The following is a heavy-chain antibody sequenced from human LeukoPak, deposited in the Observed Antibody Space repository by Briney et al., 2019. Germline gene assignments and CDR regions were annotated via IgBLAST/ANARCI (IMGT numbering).Heavy chain of an antibody. Sequence: GGSLRLSCAASGFTFDDYGMSWVRQAPGKGLEWVSGINWNGGSTGYADSVKGRFTISRDNAKNSLYLQMNSLRAEDTALYCCARDPGGDGYNTNFDYWGQGTLVTVSS. D-gene: IGHD5-24*01. CDR2: INWNGGST. CDR1: GFTFDDYG. J-gene: IGHJ4*02. CDR3: ARDPGGDGYNTNFDY. V-gene: IGHV3-20*04.